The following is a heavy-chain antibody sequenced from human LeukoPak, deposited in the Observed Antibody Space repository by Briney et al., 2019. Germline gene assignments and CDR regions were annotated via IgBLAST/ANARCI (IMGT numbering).Heavy chain of an antibody. CDR2: VNFDGSST. J-gene: IGHJ4*02. CDR1: DFILRAYG. D-gene: IGHD6-13*01. CDR3: ATAAAGTSY. Sequence: GGSLRLSCAASDFILRAYGMNWVRQAPGKGLVWVSHVNFDGSSTSYADSVKGRFTISRDNARNTLYLQMNSLRVEDTAVYYCATAAAGTSYWGQGTLVTVSS. V-gene: IGHV3-74*01.